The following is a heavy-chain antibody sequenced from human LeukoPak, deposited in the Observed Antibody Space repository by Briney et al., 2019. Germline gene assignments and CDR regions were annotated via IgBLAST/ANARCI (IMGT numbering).Heavy chain of an antibody. Sequence: ASVKVSCKASGYTFTSYDINWVRQATGQGLEWMGWMNPNSGNTGYAQKFQGRVTVTRNTSISTAYMELSSLRSEDTAVYYCAKEIYGDPTGGRFQHWGQGTLVTVSS. V-gene: IGHV1-8*01. CDR1: GYTFTSYD. CDR2: MNPNSGNT. CDR3: AKEIYGDPTGGRFQH. J-gene: IGHJ1*01. D-gene: IGHD4/OR15-4a*01.